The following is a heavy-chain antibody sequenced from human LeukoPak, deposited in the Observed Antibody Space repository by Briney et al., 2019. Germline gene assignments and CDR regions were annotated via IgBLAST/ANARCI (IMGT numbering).Heavy chain of an antibody. CDR1: GFTVSSNY. D-gene: IGHD6-19*01. CDR2: IYSGGST. CDR3: ARDREQWLAEYYFDY. V-gene: IGHV3-66*01. J-gene: IGHJ4*02. Sequence: GGSLRLSCAASGFTVSSNYMSWVRQAPGKGLEWVSVIYSGGSTYYADSVKGRFTISRDNSKNTLYLQMNSLRAEDTAVYYCARDREQWLAEYYFDYWGQGTLVTVSS.